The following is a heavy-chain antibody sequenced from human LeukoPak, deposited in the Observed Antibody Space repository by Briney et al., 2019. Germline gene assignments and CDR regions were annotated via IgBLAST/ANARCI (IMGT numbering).Heavy chain of an antibody. Sequence: GGSLRLSCAASGFTFSSYAMGWVRQAPGKGLEWVSGISGSGTSTYYADSVKGRFTISRDNSKNTLYLQMNSLRAEDTAVYYCARDPYSSGWSPYYYYGMDVWGQGTTVTVSS. J-gene: IGHJ6*02. CDR2: ISGSGTST. CDR3: ARDPYSSGWSPYYYYGMDV. V-gene: IGHV3-23*01. CDR1: GFTFSSYA. D-gene: IGHD6-19*01.